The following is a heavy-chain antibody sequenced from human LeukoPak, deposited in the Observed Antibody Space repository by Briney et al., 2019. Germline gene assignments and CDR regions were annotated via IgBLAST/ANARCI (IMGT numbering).Heavy chain of an antibody. Sequence: ASVNVSCNASGYTFFTAYHMHWVRQAPAQGREWMGVINPRGGATTYAQKFQGRVTMTTDTSTITVYMQLSSLRSEDTAVYYCARLAAPGTSSDYWGQGPLVTVSS. J-gene: IGHJ4*02. D-gene: IGHD6-13*01. CDR2: INPRGGAT. CDR3: ARLAAPGTSSDY. V-gene: IGHV1-46*01. CDR1: GYTFFTAYH.